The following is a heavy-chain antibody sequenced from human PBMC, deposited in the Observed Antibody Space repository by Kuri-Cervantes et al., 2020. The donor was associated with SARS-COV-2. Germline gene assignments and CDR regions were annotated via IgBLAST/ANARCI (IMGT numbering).Heavy chain of an antibody. D-gene: IGHD3-10*01. V-gene: IGHV3-21*01. CDR3: AREVWFGELTSYYYGMDV. Sequence: GESLKISCAASGFTFSSYSMNWVRQAPGKGLEWVSSISSSSYIYYADSVKGRFTISRDNAKNSLYPQMNSLRAEDTAVYYCAREVWFGELTSYYYGMDVWGQGTTVTVSS. CDR2: ISSSSYI. J-gene: IGHJ6*02. CDR1: GFTFSSYS.